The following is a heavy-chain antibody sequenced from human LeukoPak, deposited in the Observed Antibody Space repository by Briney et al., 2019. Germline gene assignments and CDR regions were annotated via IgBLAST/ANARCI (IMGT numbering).Heavy chain of an antibody. J-gene: IGHJ4*02. V-gene: IGHV3-30*02. Sequence: GGSLRLSCAASGFTFSNYGMHWVRQAPGKGLEWVTFIRSDATSEFYADSVKGRFTISRDNSKNTLYLQMNSLRAEDTAVYYCAKDLALAIAVAGTGFDYWGQGTLVTVSS. D-gene: IGHD6-19*01. CDR2: IRSDATSE. CDR3: AKDLALAIAVAGTGFDY. CDR1: GFTFSNYG.